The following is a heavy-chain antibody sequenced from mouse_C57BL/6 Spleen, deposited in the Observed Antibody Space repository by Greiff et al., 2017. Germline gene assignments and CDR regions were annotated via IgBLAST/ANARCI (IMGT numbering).Heavy chain of an antibody. V-gene: IGHV1-7*01. CDR3: ARGRYDYDGDYFDY. CDR2: INPSSGYT. CDR1: GYTFTSYW. J-gene: IGHJ2*01. Sequence: QVQLQQSGAELAKPGASVKLSCKASGYTFTSYWMHWVKQRPGQGLEWIGYINPSSGYTKYNQKFKDKATLTADKSSSTAYMQLSSLTDEDSAGYHCARGRYDYDGDYFDYGGQGTTLTVPS. D-gene: IGHD2-4*01.